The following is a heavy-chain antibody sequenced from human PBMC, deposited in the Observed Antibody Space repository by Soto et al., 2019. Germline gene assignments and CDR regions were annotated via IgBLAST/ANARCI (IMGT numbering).Heavy chain of an antibody. CDR2: IYYSGST. D-gene: IGHD2-15*01. CDR3: ARQPRAVVGATGYYYYYGMDV. J-gene: IGHJ6*01. Sequence: SETLRLPWTVSGGYISSYYCRWIWQTPETGQEWIRYIYYSGSTNYNPSLNSRVSISVDTSKNQFSLKLSSVTAADTAVYYCARQPRAVVGATGYYYYYGMDVWGQGTTATVSS. V-gene: IGHV4-59*01. CDR1: GGYISSYY.